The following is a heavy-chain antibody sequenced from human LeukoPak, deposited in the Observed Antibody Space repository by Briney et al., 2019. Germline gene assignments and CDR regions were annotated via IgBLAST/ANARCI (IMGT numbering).Heavy chain of an antibody. J-gene: IGHJ6*03. D-gene: IGHD3-10*01. CDR3: AREKETLLSITMVRGLIRRHYYMDV. Sequence: GGSLRLSCAASGFTFSSYWMSWVRQAPGKGLEWVANIKQDGSEKYYVDSVKGRFTISRDNAKNSLNLQMNSLRAEDTAVYYCAREKETLLSITMVRGLIRRHYYMDVWGKGTTVTISS. V-gene: IGHV3-7*01. CDR2: IKQDGSEK. CDR1: GFTFSSYW.